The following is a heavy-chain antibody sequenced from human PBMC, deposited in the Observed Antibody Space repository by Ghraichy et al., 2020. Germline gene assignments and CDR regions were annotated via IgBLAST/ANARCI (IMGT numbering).Heavy chain of an antibody. D-gene: IGHD5-18*01. Sequence: SETLSLTCTVSGGSISSYYWSWIRQPPGKGLEWIGYIYYSGSTNYNPSLKSRVTISVDTSKNQFSLKLSSVTAADTAVYYCARLPGGYSYGYNYYYYMDVWGKGTTVTVSS. J-gene: IGHJ6*03. CDR1: GGSISSYY. V-gene: IGHV4-59*08. CDR2: IYYSGST. CDR3: ARLPGGYSYGYNYYYYMDV.